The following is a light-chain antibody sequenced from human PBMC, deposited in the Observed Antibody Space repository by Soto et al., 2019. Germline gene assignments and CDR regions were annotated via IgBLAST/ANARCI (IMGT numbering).Light chain of an antibody. V-gene: IGKV3-20*01. J-gene: IGKJ5*01. Sequence: EIVLTQSPATLSVSPGDRATLSFRASQYIGSTIAWYQQRSGQAPRLLIFDASIRLPTVPARFSGSGSGTDFTLTISRLEPEDFAVYYCQQYGSSSLITFGQGTRLEIK. CDR2: DAS. CDR1: QYIGST. CDR3: QQYGSSSLIT.